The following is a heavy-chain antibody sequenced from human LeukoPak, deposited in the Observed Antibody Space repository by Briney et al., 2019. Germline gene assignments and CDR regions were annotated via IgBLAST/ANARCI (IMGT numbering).Heavy chain of an antibody. CDR1: GFTFSSYG. Sequence: GGSLRLSCAASGFTFSSYGMTWVRQAPGKGLEWVSGISGSGGSTYYADSVKGRFTISRDNSKNTLYLQMNSLRAEDTAVYYCARGPSGYHNTGGQGTLVTVSS. J-gene: IGHJ4*02. V-gene: IGHV3-23*01. D-gene: IGHD5-12*01. CDR2: ISGSGGST. CDR3: ARGPSGYHNT.